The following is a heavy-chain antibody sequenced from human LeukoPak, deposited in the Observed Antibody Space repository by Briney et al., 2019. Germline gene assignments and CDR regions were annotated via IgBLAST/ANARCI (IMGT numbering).Heavy chain of an antibody. CDR1: GFTFISYA. CDR3: AKEGGGSYSAHDY. V-gene: IGHV3-23*01. Sequence: GGSLRLSCAASGFTFISYAMSGVRQAPGKGREGVSAISGSGGSTYYADSVKGRFTISRDNSKNTLYLQMNSLRAEDTAVYYCAKEGGGSYSAHDYWGQGTLVTVSS. D-gene: IGHD1-26*01. J-gene: IGHJ4*02. CDR2: ISGSGGST.